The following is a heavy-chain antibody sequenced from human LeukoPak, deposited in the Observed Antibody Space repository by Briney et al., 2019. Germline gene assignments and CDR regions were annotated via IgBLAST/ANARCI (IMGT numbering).Heavy chain of an antibody. V-gene: IGHV3-23*01. D-gene: IGHD3-3*01. J-gene: IGHJ6*03. CDR2: ISGSGGST. Sequence: GGSLRLSCVVSGFTFSSYAMSWVRQAPGKGLEWVSGISGSGGSTYYADSVKGRFTISRDNTKNTLYLQMNSLRAEDTAVYYCARHNYDFWSVYMDVWGKGTTVTVSS. CDR3: ARHNYDFWSVYMDV. CDR1: GFTFSSYA.